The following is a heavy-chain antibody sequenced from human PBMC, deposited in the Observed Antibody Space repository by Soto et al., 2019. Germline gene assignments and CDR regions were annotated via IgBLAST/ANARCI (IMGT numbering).Heavy chain of an antibody. J-gene: IGHJ6*02. Sequence: EVQLVQSGAEVKKPGESLRISCKGSGYSFTSYWISWVRQMPGKGLEWMGRIDPSDSYTNYSPSFQGHVTISADKSISTAYLQWSSLKASDTAMYYCASSVWFGELLDYYYYGMDVWGQGTTVTVSS. CDR2: IDPSDSYT. CDR3: ASSVWFGELLDYYYYGMDV. CDR1: GYSFTSYW. D-gene: IGHD3-10*01. V-gene: IGHV5-10-1*01.